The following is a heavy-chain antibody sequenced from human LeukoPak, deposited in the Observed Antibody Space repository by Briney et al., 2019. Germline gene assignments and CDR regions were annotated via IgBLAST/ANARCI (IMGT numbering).Heavy chain of an antibody. V-gene: IGHV5-51*01. D-gene: IGHD1-26*01. J-gene: IGHJ4*02. Sequence: GESLKISCKGSGYSFTSYWIGWVRQMPGKGVEWMGIIYPGGSDTRYSPSFHAQVTISADKSISTAYLQWSSLKASDTAMYYCARLNSGSYGGYWGQGTLVTVSS. CDR1: GYSFTSYW. CDR3: ARLNSGSYGGY. CDR2: IYPGGSDT.